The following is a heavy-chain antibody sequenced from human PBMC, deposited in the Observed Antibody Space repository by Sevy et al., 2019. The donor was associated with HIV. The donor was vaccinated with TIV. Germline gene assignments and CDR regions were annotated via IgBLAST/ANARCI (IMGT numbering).Heavy chain of an antibody. CDR1: EFDFYTYS. J-gene: IGHJ3*02. CDR3: ARANLDSSGSYDAFDI. Sequence: GGSLRLSCAASEFDFYTYSMCWVRQAPGKGLEWVSFINGNSRYIYYADSVKGRFTISRDNAKNSLYLQMNSLRAEDMAVYYCARANLDSSGSYDAFDIWGQGTMVTVSS. V-gene: IGHV3-21*01. D-gene: IGHD3-22*01. CDR2: INGNSRYI.